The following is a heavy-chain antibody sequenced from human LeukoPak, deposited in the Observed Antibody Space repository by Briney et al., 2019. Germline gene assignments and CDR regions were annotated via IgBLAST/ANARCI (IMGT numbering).Heavy chain of an antibody. D-gene: IGHD2/OR15-2a*01. Sequence: SETLSLTCTVSGGSISSGEYYWSWIRQPPGKGLEWIGYFSYTGSTYYNPSVKSRVSISVDTSKNQFSLKLTSVTAADTAVYYCARALNGYFYAFDSWGQGTLVTVSS. V-gene: IGHV4-30-4*01. CDR3: ARALNGYFYAFDS. CDR1: GGSISSGEYY. CDR2: FSYTGST. J-gene: IGHJ4*02.